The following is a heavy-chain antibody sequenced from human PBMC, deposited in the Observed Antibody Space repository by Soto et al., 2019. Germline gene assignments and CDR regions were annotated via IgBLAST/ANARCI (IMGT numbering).Heavy chain of an antibody. V-gene: IGHV4-4*02. Sequence: QVQLQESGPGLVKPSGTLSLTCAVSGGSISSSNWWSWVRQPPGKGLEWIGEIYHSGSTIYNPSLKGRLTIEVDKSKHQSSLKLSSVTAAPTPVYYCATSAGLMVRGDYAYWGQGTLVTVSS. CDR2: IYHSGST. D-gene: IGHD3-10*01. J-gene: IGHJ4*02. CDR1: GGSISSSNW. CDR3: ATSAGLMVRGDYAY.